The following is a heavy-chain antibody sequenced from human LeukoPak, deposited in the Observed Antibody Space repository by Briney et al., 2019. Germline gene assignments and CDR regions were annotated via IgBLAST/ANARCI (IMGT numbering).Heavy chain of an antibody. Sequence: ASAKVSCKASGYTFTGYYMHWVRQAPGQGLEWMGWINPNSGGTNYAQKFQGRVTMTRDTSISTAYMELSRLRSDDTAVYYCARVLFSSGWIDYWGQGTLVTVSS. J-gene: IGHJ4*02. CDR3: ARVLFSSGWIDY. CDR1: GYTFTGYY. D-gene: IGHD6-19*01. V-gene: IGHV1-2*02. CDR2: INPNSGGT.